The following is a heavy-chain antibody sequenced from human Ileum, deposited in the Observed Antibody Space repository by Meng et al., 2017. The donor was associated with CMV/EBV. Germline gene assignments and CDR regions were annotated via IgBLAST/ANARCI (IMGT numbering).Heavy chain of an antibody. CDR1: GFTFSDYY. D-gene: IGHD6-6*01. V-gene: IGHV3-11*01. CDR3: ASPSSSSGLDV. CDR2: ISSIGNTI. J-gene: IGHJ6*02. Sequence: GESLKISCAASGFTFSDYYMSWIRQAPGKGLEWVSYISSIGNTIYYADSVKGRFTISRDNAKNSLYLQMNSLRAEDTAVYYCASPSSSSGLDVWGQGTTVTVSS.